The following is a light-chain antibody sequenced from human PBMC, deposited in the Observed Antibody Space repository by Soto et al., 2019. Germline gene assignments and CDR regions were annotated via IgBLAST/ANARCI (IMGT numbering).Light chain of an antibody. CDR3: CSYAAGFSWV. CDR2: DVN. J-gene: IGLJ3*02. CDR1: SSDIGNYKS. V-gene: IGLV2-11*01. Sequence: QSALTQPRSVSGSPGQSVTISCTGTSSDIGNYKSVSWYQQYLGEAPKLMIYDVNKRSSGVPDRFSGSKSVNTASLTISGLQPEDEADYYCCSYAAGFSWVFGGGTKLTVL.